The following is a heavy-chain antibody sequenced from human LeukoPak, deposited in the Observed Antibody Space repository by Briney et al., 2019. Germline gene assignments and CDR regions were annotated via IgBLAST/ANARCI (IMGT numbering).Heavy chain of an antibody. D-gene: IGHD3-9*01. CDR3: ATRDILTGYAFDY. Sequence: PSETLSLTCTVSGGSISSYYWSWIRQPPGKGLEWIGYIYYSGSTNYNPSLKSRVTISVDTSKNQFSLKLSPVTAADTAVYYCATRDILTGYAFDYWGQGTLVTVSS. CDR1: GGSISSYY. V-gene: IGHV4-59*12. CDR2: IYYSGST. J-gene: IGHJ4*02.